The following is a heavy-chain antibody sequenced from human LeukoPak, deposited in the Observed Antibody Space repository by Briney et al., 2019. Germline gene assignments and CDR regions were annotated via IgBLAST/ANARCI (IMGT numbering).Heavy chain of an antibody. J-gene: IGHJ6*02. CDR1: GVSISTTNYY. D-gene: IGHD6-19*01. CDR3: ARDSIAVAGYGMDV. CDR2: IYSSGNT. V-gene: IGHV4-39*07. Sequence: SETLSLTCTVSGVSISTTNYYWGWIRQPPGRDLEWIGSIYSSGNTYYNPSLESRVTISVDTSKNQLSLKLSSVTAADTAVYYCARDSIAVAGYGMDVWGQGTTVTVSS.